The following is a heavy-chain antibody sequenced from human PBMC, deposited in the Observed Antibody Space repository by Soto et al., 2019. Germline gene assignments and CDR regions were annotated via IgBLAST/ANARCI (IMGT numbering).Heavy chain of an antibody. CDR1: GFIFTSYS. V-gene: IGHV3-21*01. Sequence: KSGGSLRLSCVASGFIFTSYSMVWVRLAPGKGLEWVASISSGSDSIFYADSVKGRFTVSRDNAKNSLFLQMNNLRAEDTAVYFCARDRSADRFVQYFQHWGQGTQVTVSS. J-gene: IGHJ1*01. CDR3: ARDRSADRFVQYFQH. CDR2: ISSGSDSI. D-gene: IGHD6-19*01.